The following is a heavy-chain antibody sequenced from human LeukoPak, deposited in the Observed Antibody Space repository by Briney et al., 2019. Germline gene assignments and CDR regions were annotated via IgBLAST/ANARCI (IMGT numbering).Heavy chain of an antibody. CDR3: AKRSGNLLTGYRFTY. J-gene: IGHJ4*02. D-gene: IGHD3-9*01. CDR1: GFTFSSYT. Sequence: GGSLRLSCAASGFTFSSYTMNWVRQAPGKGLEWVSAISGSTSNTYYADSVKGRFSISRDNSKNTLYLQMNSLRAEDTAIYYCAKRSGNLLTGYRFTYWGRGTLVTVSS. V-gene: IGHV3-23*01. CDR2: ISGSTSNT.